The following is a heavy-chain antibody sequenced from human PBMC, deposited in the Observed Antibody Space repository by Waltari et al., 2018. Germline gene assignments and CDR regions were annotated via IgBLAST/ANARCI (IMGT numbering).Heavy chain of an antibody. CDR3: AREAPNYYYYMDV. Sequence: EVQRVESGAGLVKPGGSLSLSCAASGSTFSSYSMSWVRQAPGKRLQWVASIGGNDGSIYYADSIKGRFTVSSDNARSSLFLQMNSLRADDTALYFCAREAPNYYYYMDVWGKGTTVTVSS. J-gene: IGHJ6*03. CDR1: GSTFSSYS. CDR2: IGGNDGSI. V-gene: IGHV3-21*01.